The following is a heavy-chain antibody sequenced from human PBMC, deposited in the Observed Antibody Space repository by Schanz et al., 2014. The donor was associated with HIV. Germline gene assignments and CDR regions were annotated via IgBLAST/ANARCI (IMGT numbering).Heavy chain of an antibody. CDR2: ISATGGST. CDR1: GFTFKSYA. D-gene: IGHD3-22*01. V-gene: IGHV3-23*04. J-gene: IGHJ4*02. Sequence: VHLVESGGGLVQAGGSLRLSCAASGFTFKSYAMSWVRQAPGKGLEWVSAISATGGSTYYADSVKGRFTISRDNSKNTLYLQMNSLRPEDTAVYYCAKPEYDSRGNSQSHFDSWGQGTLVTVSS. CDR3: AKPEYDSRGNSQSHFDS.